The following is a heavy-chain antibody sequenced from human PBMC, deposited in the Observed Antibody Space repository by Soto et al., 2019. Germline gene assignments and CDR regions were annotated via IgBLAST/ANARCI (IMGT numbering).Heavy chain of an antibody. D-gene: IGHD5-12*01. J-gene: IGHJ5*02. V-gene: IGHV4-61*05. Sequence: PSETLSLTCTVSGDSISSSSYYWGWIRQPPGKGLEWIGYIYYSGSTNYNPSLKSRVTISVDTSKNQFSLKLSSVTAADTAVYYCARLKGGQWLRGWFDPWGQGTLVTVSS. CDR2: IYYSGST. CDR3: ARLKGGQWLRGWFDP. CDR1: GDSISSSSYY.